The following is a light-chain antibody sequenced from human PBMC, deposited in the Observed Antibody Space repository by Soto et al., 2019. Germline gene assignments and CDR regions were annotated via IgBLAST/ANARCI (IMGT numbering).Light chain of an antibody. CDR3: QKYESLPLT. CDR2: DES. J-gene: IGKJ5*01. CDR1: QDINKN. Sequence: DIHMTHSPSSLSASVGDIVTITCQASQDINKNLIWYQQKPGKAPKLLIYDESDLETGVPSRLSGSGSGTGFNFTISRLQPEDFATYYCQKYESLPLTFGQGTRLEIK. V-gene: IGKV1-33*01.